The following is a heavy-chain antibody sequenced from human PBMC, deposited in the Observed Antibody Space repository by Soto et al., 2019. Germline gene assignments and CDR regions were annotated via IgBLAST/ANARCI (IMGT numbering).Heavy chain of an antibody. D-gene: IGHD4-4*01. Sequence: DVQLLESGGALVQLGGSLRLSCAASGFTFSRYAMNWVRQAPGKGLEWVSTLSGSGSGSYYPDSLRGRFTISRDNSKNTLYLQMNSLTADDTAMYYCARLPYSAYNRHFDYWGQGTLVTVSS. J-gene: IGHJ4*02. CDR3: ARLPYSAYNRHFDY. V-gene: IGHV3-23*01. CDR2: LSGSGSGS. CDR1: GFTFSRYA.